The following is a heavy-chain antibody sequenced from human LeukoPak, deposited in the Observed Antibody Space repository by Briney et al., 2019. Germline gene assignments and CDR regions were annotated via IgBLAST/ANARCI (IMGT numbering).Heavy chain of an antibody. D-gene: IGHD2-21*01. Sequence: GASVKVSCRASGYTFTAYYMHWVRQAPGQGLEWMGWIDSKNGDTKYAQKFQSRLTITRDTSIGIAYMELRSLTSDDTAVYYCASGVYWGGGRCSEQGEPPGGKEPPVTVSS. V-gene: IGHV1-2*02. CDR3: ASGVYWGGGRCSEQGEPP. CDR1: GYTFTAYY. J-gene: IGHJ4*02. CDR2: IDSKNGDT.